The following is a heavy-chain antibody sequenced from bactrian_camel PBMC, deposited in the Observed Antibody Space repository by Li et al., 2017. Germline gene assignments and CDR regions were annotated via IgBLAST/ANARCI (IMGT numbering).Heavy chain of an antibody. J-gene: IGHJ4*01. Sequence: HVQLVESGGGSVQAGGSLRLSCAAPGYDYAMRWCMGWFRQAPGKEHEGIASIDPDGSATYDDSVKGRFTISKDNAKNTLLLQLNNLKTEDTAMYYCTNAGARLSVISDRLQRGQGTQVTVS. V-gene: IGHV3S1*01. CDR1: GYDYAMRWC. CDR2: IDPDGSAT. D-gene: IGHD3*01. CDR3: TNAGARLSVISDRLQ.